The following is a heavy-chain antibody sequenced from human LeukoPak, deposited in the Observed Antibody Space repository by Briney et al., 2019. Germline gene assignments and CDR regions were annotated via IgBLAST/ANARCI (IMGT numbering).Heavy chain of an antibody. CDR1: GYTFTSYG. CDR2: ISGYNGDT. D-gene: IGHD2-2*03. V-gene: IGHV1-18*01. Sequence: SVKVSCKASGYTFTSYGISWVRQAPGQGLEWIGWISGYNGDTNYAQKLEGRVTMTTDTSTSTAYMEPRSPRSDDTAVYYCARSHMDIVVVPAAFAPDWFDPWGQGTLVTVSS. J-gene: IGHJ5*02. CDR3: ARSHMDIVVVPAAFAPDWFDP.